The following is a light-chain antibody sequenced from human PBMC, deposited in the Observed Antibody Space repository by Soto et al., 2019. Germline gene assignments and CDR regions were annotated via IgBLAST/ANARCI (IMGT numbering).Light chain of an antibody. V-gene: IGLV1-40*01. CDR3: QTYDSSLSGFYV. Sequence: QSVLTQPPSVSWAPGQTVIISCTGSSSTIGAGYDVHWYQHLPGTAPKLLISANNNRPSGVPDRFSGSKSGTSASLAITGLQAEDEADYYCQTYDSSLSGFYVFGTGTKVTVL. J-gene: IGLJ1*01. CDR1: SSTIGAGYD. CDR2: ANN.